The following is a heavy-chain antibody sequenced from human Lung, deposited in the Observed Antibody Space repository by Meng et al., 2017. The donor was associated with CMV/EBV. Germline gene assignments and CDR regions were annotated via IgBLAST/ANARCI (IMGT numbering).Heavy chain of an antibody. CDR1: GYTFTDYY. CDR2: INPNSGGT. J-gene: IGHJ6*02. Sequence: ASXXVSXKASGYTFTDYYMHWVRQAPGQGLEWTGWINPNSGGTNYAQKFHDRVTMTRDTSISTAYMELRRLTSDDSAVYYCATLPPVAARYYYNGFDVWGQGTXVTVSS. D-gene: IGHD6-19*01. CDR3: ATLPPVAARYYYNGFDV. V-gene: IGHV1-2*02.